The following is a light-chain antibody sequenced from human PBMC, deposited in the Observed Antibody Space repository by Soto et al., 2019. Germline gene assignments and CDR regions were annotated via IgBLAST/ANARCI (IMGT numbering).Light chain of an antibody. Sequence: EIVMTQSPATLSVSPGERATLSCRASQSVSSNLAWYQQKPGQAPRLLIYGSSTRATGIPARFSGSGSGTEFTRTISSLQSEDFAVYYCQQYNNWPPLTFGQGTELEIK. CDR2: GSS. CDR3: QQYNNWPPLT. V-gene: IGKV3-15*01. J-gene: IGKJ2*01. CDR1: QSVSSN.